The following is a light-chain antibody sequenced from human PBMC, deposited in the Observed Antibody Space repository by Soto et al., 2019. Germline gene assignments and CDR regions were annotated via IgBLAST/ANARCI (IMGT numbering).Light chain of an antibody. J-gene: IGKJ4*01. CDR2: GAS. V-gene: IGKV3-15*01. CDR1: QSVGSA. Sequence: EIVMTQSPATLSVSPGETATLSCRASQSVGSAVAWYQHKPGQAPRLLIVGASIRATGVPGRFSGGGSGTEFTLTISGLQSEVFAVYYCQQYRNWPPLTFGGGTTVEIK. CDR3: QQYRNWPPLT.